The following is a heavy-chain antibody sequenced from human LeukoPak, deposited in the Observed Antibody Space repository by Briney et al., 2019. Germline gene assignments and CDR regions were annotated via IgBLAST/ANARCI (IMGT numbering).Heavy chain of an antibody. V-gene: IGHV1-18*01. J-gene: IGHJ4*02. Sequence: ASVKVSCKASGYTFTSYGISWVRQAPGQGLEWMGWISAYNGNTNYAQKFQGRVTMTRDTSISTAYMELSRLRSDDTAVYYCARDSYYGSGSYYNPYFDYWGQGTLVTVSS. CDR3: ARDSYYGSGSYYNPYFDY. D-gene: IGHD3-10*01. CDR1: GYTFTSYG. CDR2: ISAYNGNT.